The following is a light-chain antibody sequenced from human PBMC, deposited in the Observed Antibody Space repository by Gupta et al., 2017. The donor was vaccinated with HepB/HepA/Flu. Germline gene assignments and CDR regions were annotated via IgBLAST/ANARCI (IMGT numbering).Light chain of an antibody. CDR1: TSDVGGYNY. V-gene: IGLV2-8*01. Sequence: QSALTQPPSASGSPGQSVTISCTGTTSDVGGYNYVSWYQHHPGKAPKLMIFEVYHRPSGVPDRLSGSKSGNTASLTVSGLQAEDEADYYCSSYAGSDNLVFGGGTKLTVL. CDR3: SSYAGSDNLV. CDR2: EVY. J-gene: IGLJ2*01.